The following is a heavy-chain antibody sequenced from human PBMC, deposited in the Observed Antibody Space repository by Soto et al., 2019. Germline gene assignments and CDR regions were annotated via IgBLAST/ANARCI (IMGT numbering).Heavy chain of an antibody. CDR1: GYSFAGYW. J-gene: IGHJ4*02. V-gene: IGHV5-10-1*01. D-gene: IGHD3-22*01. Sequence: GESLKISCKGSGYSFAGYWITWVRQKPGKGLEWMGRIDPSDSQTYYSPSFRGHVTVSVTKSITTVFLQWSSLRASDTAMYYCARQIYDSDTGPNFQYYFDSWGQGTPVTVSS. CDR3: ARQIYDSDTGPNFQYYFDS. CDR2: IDPSDSQT.